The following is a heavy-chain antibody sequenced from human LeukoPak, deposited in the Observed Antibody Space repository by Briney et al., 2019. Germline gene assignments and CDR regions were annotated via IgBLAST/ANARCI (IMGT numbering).Heavy chain of an antibody. Sequence: GASVKVSCKASGYTFTGYYMHWVRQAPGQGLEWMGWINPNSGGTNYAQKFQSRVTMTRDTSISTAYMELSRLRSDDTAVYYCARDPNTVTTSYWFDPWGQGTLVTVSS. V-gene: IGHV1-2*02. CDR1: GYTFTGYY. CDR3: ARDPNTVTTSYWFDP. D-gene: IGHD4-17*01. CDR2: INPNSGGT. J-gene: IGHJ5*02.